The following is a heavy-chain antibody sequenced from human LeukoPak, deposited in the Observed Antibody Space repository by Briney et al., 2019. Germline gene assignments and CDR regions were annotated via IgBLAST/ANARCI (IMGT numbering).Heavy chain of an antibody. CDR3: IVFGDSNH. CDR2: IHTSGDT. J-gene: IGHJ5*02. Sequence: GGSLRLSCAASGLTGSHNYVSWVRQAPGKGLEWVPAIHTSGDTCYADSVKGRFTISRDTSKNTLYLQINSLRVEDTAVYYCIVFGDSNHWGQGTLVTVSS. V-gene: IGHV3-53*01. CDR1: GLTGSHNY. D-gene: IGHD4-17*01.